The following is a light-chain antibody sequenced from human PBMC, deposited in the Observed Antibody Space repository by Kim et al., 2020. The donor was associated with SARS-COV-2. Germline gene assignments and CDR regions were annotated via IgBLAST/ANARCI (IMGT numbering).Light chain of an antibody. V-gene: IGKV1-39*01. Sequence: SASVGDIVTINCRTSQNIGTYVTWYQQKPGKAPQFLIYAAATLQSGLPSRFSGSGSGTDFSLTISGLQPDDIATYFCQQTFNTPYTFGQGTKLEI. CDR2: AAA. J-gene: IGKJ2*01. CDR3: QQTFNTPYT. CDR1: QNIGTY.